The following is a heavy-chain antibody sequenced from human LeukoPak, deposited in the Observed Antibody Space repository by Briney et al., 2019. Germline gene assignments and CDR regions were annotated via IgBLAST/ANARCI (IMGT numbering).Heavy chain of an antibody. D-gene: IGHD4-23*01. V-gene: IGHV4-31*03. CDR2: IYYRGTT. J-gene: IGHJ4*02. CDR3: ARGADYGGNSVPFDY. Sequence: SETLSLTCTVSGGSISSGGHYWGWIRQQPGKGLEWIGYIYYRGTTYYNPSLKSRVSISLDTSKNQVSLKLTSVTAADTAVYYCARGADYGGNSVPFDYWGQGTLVTVSS. CDR1: GGSISSGGHY.